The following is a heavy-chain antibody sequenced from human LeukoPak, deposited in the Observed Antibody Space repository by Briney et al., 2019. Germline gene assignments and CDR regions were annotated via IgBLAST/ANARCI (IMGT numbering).Heavy chain of an antibody. J-gene: IGHJ6*03. V-gene: IGHV3-30*02. CDR3: AKDAGYYYYMDV. Sequence: GGSLRLSCAASGFTFSSYSMHWVRQAPGKGLEWVAFIRYDGSNTDYADSVKGRFTISRDNSKSTLYLQMNSLRVEDTAVYYCAKDAGYYYYMDVWGKGTTVTVSS. CDR1: GFTFSSYS. CDR2: IRYDGSNT. D-gene: IGHD6-13*01.